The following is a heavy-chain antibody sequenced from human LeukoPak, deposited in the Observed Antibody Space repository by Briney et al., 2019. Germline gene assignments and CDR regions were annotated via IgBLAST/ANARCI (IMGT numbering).Heavy chain of an antibody. CDR2: INGSGRRT. D-gene: IGHD6-6*01. CDR1: GFMFSSYA. Sequence: GVSLRLSCAASGFMFSSYAMSWVRQAPGRGLEWVTSINGSGRRTYYADSVKGRFTISRDNAKNSLYLQMNSLRAEDTAVCYCARVRGPIYSSSFYFDYWGQGTLVTVSS. J-gene: IGHJ4*02. V-gene: IGHV3-23*01. CDR3: ARVRGPIYSSSFYFDY.